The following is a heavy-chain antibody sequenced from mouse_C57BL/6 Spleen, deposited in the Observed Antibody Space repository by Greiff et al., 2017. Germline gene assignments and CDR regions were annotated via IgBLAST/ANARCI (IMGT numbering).Heavy chain of an antibody. D-gene: IGHD2-2*01. CDR1: GFSLSTFGMG. CDR2: IWWDDDK. J-gene: IGHJ4*01. V-gene: IGHV8-8*01. CDR3: ARSLWLRLGGYYYAMDY. Sequence: QVTLKVSGPGILQPSQTLSLTCSFSGFSLSTFGMGVGWIRQPSGKGLEWLAHIWWDDDKYYNPALKSRLTISKDTSKNQVFLKIANVDTADTATYYCARSLWLRLGGYYYAMDYWGQGTSVTVSS.